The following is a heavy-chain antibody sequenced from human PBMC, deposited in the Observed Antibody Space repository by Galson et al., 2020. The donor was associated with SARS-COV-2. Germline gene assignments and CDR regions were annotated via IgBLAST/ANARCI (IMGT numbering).Heavy chain of an antibody. CDR2: ISAYNGNT. V-gene: IGHV1-18*04. Sequence: GASVKVSCEASGYTFTSYGISWVRQAPGQGLEWMGWISAYNGNTNYAQKLQGRVTMTTDTSTSTAYMELRSLRSDDTAVYYCARGAPGDGGWGSYRYVWGQGTTVTVSS. CDR3: ARGAPGDGGWGSYRYV. D-gene: IGHD3-16*02. J-gene: IGHJ6*02. CDR1: GYTFTSYG.